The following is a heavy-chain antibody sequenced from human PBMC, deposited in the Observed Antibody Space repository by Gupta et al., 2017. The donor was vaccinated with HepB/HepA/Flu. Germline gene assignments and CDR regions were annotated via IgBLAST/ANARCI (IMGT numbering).Heavy chain of an antibody. CDR3: AKDKSANSGATTAVDY. D-gene: IGHD5-12*01. J-gene: IGHJ4*02. CDR2: ISGSGGST. CDR1: GFTFSSYA. Sequence: EVQLLESGGGLVQPGGSLRLSCAASGFTFSSYAMSWVRQAPGKGLEWVSAISGSGGSTYYADSGKGRFTISRDNSKNTRYLQMNSLRAEETAVYYCAKDKSANSGATTAVDYWGQGTLVTVSS. V-gene: IGHV3-23*01.